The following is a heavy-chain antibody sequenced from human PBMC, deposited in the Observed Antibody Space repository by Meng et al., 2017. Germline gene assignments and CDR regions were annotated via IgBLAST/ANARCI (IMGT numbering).Heavy chain of an antibody. CDR3: ARDKRSKWELLHRDDAFDI. CDR2: ISSSSSYI. J-gene: IGHJ3*02. CDR1: GFTFSSYS. D-gene: IGHD1-26*01. Sequence: GESLKISCAASGFTFSSYSMNWVRQAPGKGLEWVSSISSSSSYIYYADSVKGRFTISRDNAKNSLYLQMNSLRAEDTAVYYCARDKRSKWELLHRDDAFDIWGQGTMVTVSS. V-gene: IGHV3-21*01.